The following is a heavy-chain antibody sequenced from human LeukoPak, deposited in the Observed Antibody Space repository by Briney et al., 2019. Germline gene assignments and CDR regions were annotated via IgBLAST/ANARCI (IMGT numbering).Heavy chain of an antibody. D-gene: IGHD5/OR15-5a*01. CDR1: GGSISSTGYY. CDR3: ARQVSDYYYYYIDV. V-gene: IGHV4-39*01. J-gene: IGHJ6*03. CDR2: IYYSETT. Sequence: SETLSLTCTVSGGSISSTGYYWDWIRQPPGKGLEWLGSIYYSETTYYNSSLKSRVTISLNTSKNQFSLRLNSVTAADTAVYYCARQVSDYYYYYIDVWGKGATVTVSS.